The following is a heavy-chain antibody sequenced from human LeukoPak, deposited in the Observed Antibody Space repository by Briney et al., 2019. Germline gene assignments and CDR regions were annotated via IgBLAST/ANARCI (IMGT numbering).Heavy chain of an antibody. V-gene: IGHV3-30-3*01. Sequence: SGGSLRLSCAASGFTFSSYAMHWVRQAPGKGLEWVAVISYDGSNKYYADSVKGRFTISRDNSKNTLCLQMNSLRAEDTAVYYCARAGYDFLYYFDYWGQGTLVTVSS. J-gene: IGHJ4*02. CDR2: ISYDGSNK. CDR3: ARAGYDFLYYFDY. D-gene: IGHD3-3*01. CDR1: GFTFSSYA.